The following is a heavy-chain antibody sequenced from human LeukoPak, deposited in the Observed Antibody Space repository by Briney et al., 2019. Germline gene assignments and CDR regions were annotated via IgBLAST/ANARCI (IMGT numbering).Heavy chain of an antibody. J-gene: IGHJ5*02. CDR2: ISGSSSYI. CDR1: GFTFSSLG. CDR3: VRANGAVAGTFWFDP. V-gene: IGHV3-21*01. D-gene: IGHD6-19*01. Sequence: GGSLRLSCAASGFTFSSLGMNWVRQAPGKGLEWVSCISGSSSYIYYSDSVKGRFTISRDNAKNSLYLQMNSLRAEDTAVYYCVRANGAVAGTFWFDPWGQGTLVTVSS.